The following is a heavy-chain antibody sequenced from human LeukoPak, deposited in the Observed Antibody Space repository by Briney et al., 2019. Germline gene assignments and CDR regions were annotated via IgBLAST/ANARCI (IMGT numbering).Heavy chain of an antibody. Sequence: PPGGSLRLSCAASGFTFSSYWMSWVRQAPGKGLEWVANIKQDGSEKYYVDSVKGRFTIPRDNAKNSLYLQMNSLRAEDTAVYYCARVPIFGVVIWVYYSDYWGQGTLVTVSS. J-gene: IGHJ4*02. CDR2: IKQDGSEK. V-gene: IGHV3-7*01. CDR3: ARVPIFGVVIWVYYSDY. D-gene: IGHD3-3*01. CDR1: GFTFSSYW.